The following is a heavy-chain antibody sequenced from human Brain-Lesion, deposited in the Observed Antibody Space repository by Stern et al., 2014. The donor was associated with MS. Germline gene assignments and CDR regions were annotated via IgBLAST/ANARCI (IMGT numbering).Heavy chain of an antibody. V-gene: IGHV4-31*03. CDR1: GGSLSSGNYY. Sequence: VQLVESGPGLVKPSQTLSLTCTVSGGSLSSGNYYWSWIRQKPGKGLEWIGSIYHSGSTYYNPPLKSRVTTSIDTSKNQFSLKLSSVTAADTAVYYCARGSREVLLPRFYFDYWGQGTLVTVSS. D-gene: IGHD3-3*01. CDR2: IYHSGST. CDR3: ARGSREVLLPRFYFDY. J-gene: IGHJ4*02.